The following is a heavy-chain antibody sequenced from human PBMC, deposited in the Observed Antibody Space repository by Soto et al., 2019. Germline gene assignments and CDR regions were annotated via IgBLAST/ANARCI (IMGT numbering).Heavy chain of an antibody. D-gene: IGHD3-22*01. CDR3: ARVTRGITMIVESYAFDI. CDR1: GGSISSYY. J-gene: IGHJ3*02. Sequence: PSETLSLTCTVSGGSISSYYWSWIRQPPGKGLEWIGYIYYSGSTNYNPSLKSRVTISVDTSKNQFSLKLSSVTAADTAVYYCARVTRGITMIVESYAFDIWGQGTMVPVSS. V-gene: IGHV4-59*01. CDR2: IYYSGST.